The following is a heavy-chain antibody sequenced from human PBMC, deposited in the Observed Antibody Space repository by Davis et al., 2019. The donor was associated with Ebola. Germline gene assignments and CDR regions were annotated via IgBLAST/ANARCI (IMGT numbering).Heavy chain of an antibody. CDR1: GFTFSDYY. J-gene: IGHJ3*02. Sequence: GESLKISCAASGFTFSDYYMSWIRQAPGKGLEWVSYISSSGSTIYYADSLKGRFTISRDNSKNTLYLQMNYLRAEDTAIYYCTRALSGSSYDASDIWGQGTTVTVSS. D-gene: IGHD1-26*01. CDR3: TRALSGSSYDASDI. V-gene: IGHV3-11*01. CDR2: ISSSGSTI.